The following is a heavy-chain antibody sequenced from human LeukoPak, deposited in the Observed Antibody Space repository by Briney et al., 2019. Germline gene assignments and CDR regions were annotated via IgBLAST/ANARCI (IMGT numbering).Heavy chain of an antibody. J-gene: IGHJ4*02. CDR2: VGSDGINT. Sequence: GGSLRLSCAASGLIFSTYGMSWVRQAPGKGLEWVSAVGSDGINTAYADSVKGRFTISRDNSKNTLYLQLSGLRAEDTAMYYCAKGLAAGSQYFDYWGQGTLVTVSS. CDR3: AKGLAAGSQYFDY. V-gene: IGHV3-23*01. D-gene: IGHD6-25*01. CDR1: GLIFSTYG.